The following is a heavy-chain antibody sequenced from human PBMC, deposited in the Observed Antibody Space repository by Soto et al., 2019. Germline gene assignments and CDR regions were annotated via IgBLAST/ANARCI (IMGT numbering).Heavy chain of an antibody. J-gene: IGHJ4*02. CDR2: IYYSGGT. V-gene: IGHV4-39*02. CDR3: ARLLEFSLCFGTYRFDS. CDR1: GASSSGSSYY. Sequence: LQLQESGPGLVKPSETLSLTCTVSGASSSGSSYYWGWIRQPPGKGLEWIGNIYYSGGTYYNPSLQSRGTLSLDTSKNHSSLNLISATAADTAVYYCARLLEFSLCFGTYRFDSWGQGVLVTVSS. D-gene: IGHD3-16*01.